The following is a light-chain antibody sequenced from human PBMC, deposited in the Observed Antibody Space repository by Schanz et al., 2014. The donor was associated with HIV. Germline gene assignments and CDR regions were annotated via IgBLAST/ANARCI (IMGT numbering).Light chain of an antibody. CDR2: AAS. J-gene: IGKJ5*01. Sequence: AIRITQSPSSLSASTGDRVTITCRTSQGISNYLAWYQQKPGKAPKPLIYAASSLQSRVPSRFSGSGSGTEFTLTISGLQHDDFATYYCQQSYSAPTITFGQGTRLEIK. CDR1: QGISNY. CDR3: QQSYSAPTIT. V-gene: IGKV1-8*01.